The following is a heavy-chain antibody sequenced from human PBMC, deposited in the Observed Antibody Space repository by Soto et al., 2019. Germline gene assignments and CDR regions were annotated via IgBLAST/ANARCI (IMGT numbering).Heavy chain of an antibody. V-gene: IGHV4-59*01. CDR1: GGSISSYY. CDR2: IYYSGST. CDR3: ARSIAVAGTNYYYYGLDV. D-gene: IGHD6-19*01. J-gene: IGHJ6*02. Sequence: SETLSLTCTVSGGSISSYYWSWIRQPPGKGLEWIGYIYYSGSTNYNPSLKSRVTISVDTSKNQFSLKLSSVTAADTAVYYCARSIAVAGTNYYYYGLDVWGQGTTVTAP.